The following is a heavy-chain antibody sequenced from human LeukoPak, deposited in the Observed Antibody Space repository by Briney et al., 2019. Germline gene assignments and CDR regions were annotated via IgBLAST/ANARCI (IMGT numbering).Heavy chain of an antibody. CDR1: GGTFSSDT. CDR2: IIPILGIA. V-gene: IGHV1-69*04. Sequence: SVKVSCKASGGTFSSDTISWVRQAPGQGREWMGRIIPILGIANYAQKFQGRVTITADKSTSTAYMELSSLRSEDTAVYYCAREGATVTTYYYYYYMDVWGKGTTVTVSS. CDR3: AREGATVTTYYYYYYMDV. D-gene: IGHD4-17*01. J-gene: IGHJ6*03.